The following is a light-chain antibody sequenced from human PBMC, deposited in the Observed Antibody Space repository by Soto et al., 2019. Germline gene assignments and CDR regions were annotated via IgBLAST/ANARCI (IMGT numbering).Light chain of an antibody. CDR2: AAS. CDR1: QSISSY. V-gene: IGKV1-39*01. Sequence: DIQMTQSPSSLSASVGDRVTITCRASQSISSYLNWYQQKPGKAPKLLIYAASSLQSGVPSRFSGSGSGTDFTLTISSLQPEDFATYYCRQSYSTPFTFGPGTKVYIK. CDR3: RQSYSTPFT. J-gene: IGKJ3*01.